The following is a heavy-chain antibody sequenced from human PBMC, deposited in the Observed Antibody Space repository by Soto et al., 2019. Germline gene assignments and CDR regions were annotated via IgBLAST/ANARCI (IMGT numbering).Heavy chain of an antibody. V-gene: IGHV4-30-2*01. CDR3: ARGPPNTY. CDR1: GGSISSGGYS. D-gene: IGHD2-8*01. Sequence: QLQLQEPGSGLVKPSQTLSLTCAVSGGSISSGGYSWSWIRQPPGKGLEWIGYIYHSGSTYYNPSLKSRVTISVDRSKNQFSLKLSSVTAADTAVYYCARGPPNTYWGQGTLVTVSS. CDR2: IYHSGST. J-gene: IGHJ4*02.